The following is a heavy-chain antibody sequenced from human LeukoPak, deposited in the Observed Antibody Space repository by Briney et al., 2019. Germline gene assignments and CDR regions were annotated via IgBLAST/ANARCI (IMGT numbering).Heavy chain of an antibody. J-gene: IGHJ4*02. D-gene: IGHD3-10*01. V-gene: IGHV4-4*02. CDR2: IYHSGST. Sequence: NASETLSLTCAVSGGSISSSNWWSWVRQPPGKGLEWIGEIYHSGSTNYNPSLKSRVTISVDKSKNQFSLKLSSVTAADTAVYYCARGVTMVRGVIVPSFDYWGQGTLVTVSS. CDR3: ARGVTMVRGVIVPSFDY. CDR1: GGSISSSNW.